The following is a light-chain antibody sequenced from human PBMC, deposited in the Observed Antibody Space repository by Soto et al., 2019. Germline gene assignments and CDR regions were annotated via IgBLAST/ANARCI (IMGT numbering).Light chain of an antibody. J-gene: IGKJ2*01. Sequence: EIVMTQSPATLSVSLGDRATLSCRASQSVGSYLAWYQQKPGQAPRLLIYGASTRATGIPARFSGSGSETDFTLTISSLHSEDFAVYYCQQYDSCPPSYTFGQGTKLEIK. CDR1: QSVGSY. CDR3: QQYDSCPPSYT. V-gene: IGKV3-15*01. CDR2: GAS.